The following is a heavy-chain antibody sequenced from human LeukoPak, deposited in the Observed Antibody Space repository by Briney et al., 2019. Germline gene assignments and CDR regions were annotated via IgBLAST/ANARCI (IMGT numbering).Heavy chain of an antibody. CDR1: GFSVDGFG. J-gene: IGHJ1*01. CDR2: INWNGGST. V-gene: IGHV3-20*01. D-gene: IGHD6-19*01. Sequence: PGGSLRLSCAASGFSVDGFGMSWVRQAPGKGLEWVSGINWNGGSTSYAGFVKGRFTISKDNAKNSLYLQMNSLRAEDTALYHCARDGTSGWYSEHWGQGTLVTVSS. CDR3: ARDGTSGWYSEH.